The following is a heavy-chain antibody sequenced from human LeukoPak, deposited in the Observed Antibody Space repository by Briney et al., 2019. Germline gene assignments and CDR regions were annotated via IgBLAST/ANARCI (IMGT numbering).Heavy chain of an antibody. CDR2: ISAYNGNT. CDR1: GYTFTSYG. J-gene: IGHJ4*02. D-gene: IGHD6-13*01. CDR3: ARNNRGIAAAGTNY. Sequence: ASVKVSCKASGYTFTSYGISWVRQAPGQGLEWMGWISAYNGNTNYAQKLQGRVTMTRNTSISTAYMELSSLRSEDTAVYYCARNNRGIAAAGTNYWGQGTLVTVSS. V-gene: IGHV1-18*01.